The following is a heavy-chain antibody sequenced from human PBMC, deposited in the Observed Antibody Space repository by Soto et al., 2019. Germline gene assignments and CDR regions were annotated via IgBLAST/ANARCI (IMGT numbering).Heavy chain of an antibody. CDR1: GFTFSDYY. CDR2: ISLGDSYK. Sequence: QVQLVESGGGLVKPGGSLRLACAASGFTFSDYYMSWVRQAPGKGLEWVSFISLGDSYKKTADSVKGRFTISRDNAQNALYLQRNSLRAEDTGLYYCVRESRTDEDGYDARGYYFDYWGQGTLVTVSS. CDR3: VRESRTDEDGYDARGYYFDY. J-gene: IGHJ4*02. D-gene: IGHD5-12*01. V-gene: IGHV3-11*06.